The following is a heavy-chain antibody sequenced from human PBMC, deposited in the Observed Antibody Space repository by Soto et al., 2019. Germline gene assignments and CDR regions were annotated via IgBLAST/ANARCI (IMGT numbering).Heavy chain of an antibody. CDR1: GGSISSYD. CDR2: IYYSGST. CDR3: ASQTLWFGEWYWFDP. J-gene: IGHJ5*02. D-gene: IGHD3-10*01. Sequence: PSDTLSLTCTVSGGSISSYDWSWIRQPPGKGLEWIGYIYYSGSTNYNPSLKSRVTISVDTSKNQFSLKLSSVTAADTAVYYCASQTLWFGEWYWFDPWGQGTLVTVS. V-gene: IGHV4-59*01.